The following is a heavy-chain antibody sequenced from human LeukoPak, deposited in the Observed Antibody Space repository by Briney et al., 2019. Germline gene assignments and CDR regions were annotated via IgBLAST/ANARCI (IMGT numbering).Heavy chain of an antibody. V-gene: IGHV4-59*01. D-gene: IGHD6-19*01. CDR1: GGSISSYY. J-gene: IGHJ4*02. CDR3: ARARRAGVDY. Sequence: SETLSLTCTVSGGSISSYYWSWFRQPPGKGLEWIGYIYYSGSTNYNPSLKSRVTISVDTSKNQFSLKLSSVTAADTAVYYCARARRAGVDYWGQGTLVTVSS. CDR2: IYYSGST.